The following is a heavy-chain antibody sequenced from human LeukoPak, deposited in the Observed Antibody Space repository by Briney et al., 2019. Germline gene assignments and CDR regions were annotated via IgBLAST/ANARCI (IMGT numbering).Heavy chain of an antibody. D-gene: IGHD6-25*01. CDR2: ITGRGEST. J-gene: IGHJ4*02. V-gene: IGHV3-23*01. CDR3: AKDRRLASFDY. Sequence: GGSLRLSCAASGFTFSSYGMNWVRQAPGKGLEWVSGITGRGESTYYADSVKGRFTISRDNSKNTLYLQMNSRRAGDTAIYYCAKDRRLASFDYGGQGTLVTVSS. CDR1: GFTFSSYG.